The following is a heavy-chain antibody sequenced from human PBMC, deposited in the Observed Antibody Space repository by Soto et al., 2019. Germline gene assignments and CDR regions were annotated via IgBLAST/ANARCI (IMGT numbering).Heavy chain of an antibody. CDR3: ARASSSWYSSHYYYGMDV. J-gene: IGHJ6*02. CDR2: MNPNSGNT. V-gene: IGHV1-8*01. Sequence: QVQLVQSGAEVKKPGASVKVSCKASGYTFTSYDINWVRQATGQGLEWMGWMNPNSGNTGYAQKFQGRVTMTRNTSISTAYMELSSLRSEDTAVYYCARASSSWYSSHYYYGMDVWGQGTTVTVSS. D-gene: IGHD6-13*01. CDR1: GYTFTSYD.